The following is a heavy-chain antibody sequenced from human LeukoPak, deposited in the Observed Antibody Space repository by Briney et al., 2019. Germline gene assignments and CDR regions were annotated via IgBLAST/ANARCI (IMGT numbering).Heavy chain of an antibody. CDR2: IYTSGST. Sequence: KPSQTLSLTCTVSGGSISSGSYYWSWIRQPAGKGLEWIGRIYTSGSTNYNPSLKSRVTISVDTSKNQFSLKLSSVTAADTAVYYCASEVVVPAVTAYYYYMDVWGKGTTVTVSS. V-gene: IGHV4-61*02. CDR3: ASEVVVPAVTAYYYYMDV. CDR1: GGSISSGSYY. J-gene: IGHJ6*03. D-gene: IGHD2-2*01.